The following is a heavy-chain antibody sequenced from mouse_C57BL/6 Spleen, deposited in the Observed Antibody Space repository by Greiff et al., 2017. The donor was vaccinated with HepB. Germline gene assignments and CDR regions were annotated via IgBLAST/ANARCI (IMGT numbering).Heavy chain of an antibody. J-gene: IGHJ1*03. CDR1: GYTFTDYY. CDR2: IYPGSGNT. V-gene: IGHV1-84*01. CDR3: ASGGEGYSNYWYFDV. D-gene: IGHD2-5*01. Sequence: LVESGPELVKPGASVKISCKASGYTFTDYYINWVKQRPGQGLEWIGWIYPGSGNTKYNEKFKGKATLTVDTSSSTAYMQLSSLTSEDSAVYFCASGGEGYSNYWYFDVWGTGTTVTVSS.